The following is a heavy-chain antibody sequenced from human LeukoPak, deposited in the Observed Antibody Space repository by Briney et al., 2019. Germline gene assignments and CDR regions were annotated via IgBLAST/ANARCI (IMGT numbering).Heavy chain of an antibody. CDR2: IYYSGST. J-gene: IGHJ3*02. Sequence: SETLSLTCTVSGGSISSSRYYWGWIRQPPGTGLEWIGSIYYSGSTYYNPSLKSRVTISVDTSKNHFSLKLSSVTAADTAVYYCARDPDGYNAFDIWGQGTMVTVSS. CDR3: ARDPDGYNAFDI. D-gene: IGHD5-24*01. V-gene: IGHV4-39*07. CDR1: GGSISSSRYY.